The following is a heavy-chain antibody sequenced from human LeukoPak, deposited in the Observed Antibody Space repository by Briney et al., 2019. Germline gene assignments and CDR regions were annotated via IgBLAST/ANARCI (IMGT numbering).Heavy chain of an antibody. CDR3: AAYDSSGYASKYFQH. J-gene: IGHJ1*01. D-gene: IGHD3-22*01. V-gene: IGHV3-74*01. CDR2: INGDGSST. CDR1: GFTFSTYW. Sequence: ARSLRLSCAASGFTFSTYWMHWVRHAPRKVLVWVSRINGDGSSTNYADSVKGRSTISRDNPKNTLYLQINSLRAEDTAVYYCAAYDSSGYASKYFQHWGQGTLVTVSS.